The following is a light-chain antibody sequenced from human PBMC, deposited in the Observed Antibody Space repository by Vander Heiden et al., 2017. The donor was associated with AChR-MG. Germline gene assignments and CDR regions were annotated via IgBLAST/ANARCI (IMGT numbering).Light chain of an antibody. J-gene: IGLJ3*02. Sequence: QSVLTQPPSLSATPGQKVTSSCSGSSSNIGDNHVSWYQQVPGTAPKLLIYDSDKRPSGIPDRLSASKSGTSATLGITGLQTGDEAEYFYGAWDDSLSAVVFGGGTKLTVL. CDR3: GAWDDSLSAVV. V-gene: IGLV1-51*01. CDR1: SSNIGDNH. CDR2: DSD.